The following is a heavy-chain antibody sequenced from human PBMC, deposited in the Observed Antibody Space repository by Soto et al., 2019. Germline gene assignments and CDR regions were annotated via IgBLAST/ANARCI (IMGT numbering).Heavy chain of an antibody. J-gene: IGHJ6*02. D-gene: IGHD1-1*01. CDR2: IIPIFGTA. Sequence: SVKVSCKASGGTFSSYAISWVRQAPGQGLEWMGGIIPIFGTANYAQKFQGRVTITADKSTSTAYMELSSLRSEDTAVYYCARVGLLEPRGFYGMDVWGQGTTVTVSS. V-gene: IGHV1-69*06. CDR1: GGTFSSYA. CDR3: ARVGLLEPRGFYGMDV.